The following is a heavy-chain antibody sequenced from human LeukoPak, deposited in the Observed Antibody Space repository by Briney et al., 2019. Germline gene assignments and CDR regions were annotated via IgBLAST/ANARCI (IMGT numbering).Heavy chain of an antibody. CDR3: ARLRIAAAGHGPRYYFDY. V-gene: IGHV4-59*12. Sequence: SETLSLTCTVSGGSISSYYWTWIRQPPGKGLEWIGYIYYSGSTYYNPSLKSRVTISVDTSKNQFSLKLSSVTAADTAVYYCARLRIAAAGHGPRYYFDYWGQGTLVTVSS. CDR1: GGSISSYY. CDR2: IYYSGST. D-gene: IGHD6-13*01. J-gene: IGHJ4*02.